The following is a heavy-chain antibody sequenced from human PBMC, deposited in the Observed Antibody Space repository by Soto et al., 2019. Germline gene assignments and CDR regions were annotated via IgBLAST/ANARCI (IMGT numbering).Heavy chain of an antibody. CDR1: GFTFSDYY. J-gene: IGHJ5*02. CDR3: VRVGYAYGNDP. V-gene: IGHV3-11*01. CDR2: ISPGGGTI. D-gene: IGHD3-10*01. Sequence: QVQLVESGGGLVKPGGSLRLSCAASGFTFSDYYMSWIRQAPGKGLEWVSYISPGGGTIYYADSVKGRFTLSRDNAKNSLYQQMNSLRAEDPAVYHCVRVGYAYGNDPWGKGTLVAVS.